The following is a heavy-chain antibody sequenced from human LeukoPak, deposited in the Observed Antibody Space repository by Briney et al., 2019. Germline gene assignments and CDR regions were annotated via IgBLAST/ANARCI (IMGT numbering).Heavy chain of an antibody. D-gene: IGHD3-10*01. CDR3: ARSGTYYNNWFDH. V-gene: IGHV4-4*07. J-gene: IGHJ5*02. CDR1: GGSISSYY. CDR2: IYTNGNT. Sequence: PSETLSLTCTVSGGSISSYYWSWIRQPAGKGLEWIGHIYTNGNTNFNPSLKSRVTISVDTSKNQFSLNLNSVTAADTAVYYCARSGTYYNNWFDHWGQGTLVIVSS.